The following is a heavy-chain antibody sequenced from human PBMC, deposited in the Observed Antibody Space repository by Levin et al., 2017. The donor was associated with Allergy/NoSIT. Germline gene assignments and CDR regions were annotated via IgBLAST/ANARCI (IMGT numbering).Heavy chain of an antibody. CDR2: ISVPGVKT. V-gene: IGHV3-23*01. D-gene: IGHD5-12*01. Sequence: GGSLRLSCVASGFTFNKYALSWVRKLQGKGLEWISTISVPGVKTSDADSVKGRFTMSRDSSMNTLFLKMNALRVEDTAIDYCVTGRSGGYGHFDYWGQGTLVTVSS. CDR3: VTGRSGGYGHFDY. CDR1: GFTFNKYA. J-gene: IGHJ4*02.